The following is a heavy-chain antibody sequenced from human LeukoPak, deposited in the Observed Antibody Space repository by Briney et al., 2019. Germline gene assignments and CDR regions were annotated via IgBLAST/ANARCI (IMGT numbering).Heavy chain of an antibody. D-gene: IGHD3-3*01. CDR2: ISAYNGNI. V-gene: IGHV1-18*01. CDR3: ASMSGYYPSYYFDY. J-gene: IGHJ4*02. Sequence: ASVKVSCKASGYTFISYGITWVRQAPGQGLEWLGWISAYNGNIDYAQKLQGRVTLTTDTSTSTAYMEVRSLRSDDAAVYYCASMSGYYPSYYFDYWGQGTLVTVSS. CDR1: GYTFISYG.